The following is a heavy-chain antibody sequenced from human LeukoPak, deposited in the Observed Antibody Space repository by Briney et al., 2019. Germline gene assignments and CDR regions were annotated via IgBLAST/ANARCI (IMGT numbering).Heavy chain of an antibody. CDR2: INHSRSS. CDR3: ARVGVDSSGYYYVNAFDI. J-gene: IGHJ3*02. D-gene: IGHD3-22*01. Sequence: SETLSLTCAISGGSFSGYYWSWIRQPPGKGLEWIGEINHSRSSNYNPSLKSRITISVDTSKNQFSLRLSSMTAADTAVYYCARVGVDSSGYYYVNAFDIWGQGTMVTVSS. CDR1: GGSFSGYY. V-gene: IGHV4-34*01.